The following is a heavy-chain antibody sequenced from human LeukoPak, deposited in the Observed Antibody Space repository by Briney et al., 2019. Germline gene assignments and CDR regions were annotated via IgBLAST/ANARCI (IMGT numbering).Heavy chain of an antibody. J-gene: IGHJ2*01. CDR2: ISYDGSKK. D-gene: IGHD2-2*01. V-gene: IGHV3-30*04. CDR3: ARDPILYDRIGVVPTAQPLGYLDL. CDR1: EFTFSIYA. Sequence: PGGSLRLSCAASEFTFSIYAIHWVRQAPGEGLEWVAVISYDGSKKYYADSMKGRFTISRDNSKNTLYLQINSLRAEDTAVYYCARDPILYDRIGVVPTAQPLGYLDLWGRGTLVTVSS.